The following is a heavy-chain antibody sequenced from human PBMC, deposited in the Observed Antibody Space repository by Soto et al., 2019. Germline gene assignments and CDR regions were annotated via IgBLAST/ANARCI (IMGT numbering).Heavy chain of an antibody. CDR1: RYTFTSYA. CDR3: AREGVQLERPNWFDP. V-gene: IGHV1-18*01. D-gene: IGHD1-1*01. CDR2: ISAYNGNT. J-gene: IGHJ5*02. Sequence: GASVKVSWKASRYTFTSYALSWVRQAPGQGLEWMGWISAYNGNTNYAQKLQGRVTMTTDTSTSTAYMELRSLRSDDTAVYYCAREGVQLERPNWFDPWGQGTLVTVS.